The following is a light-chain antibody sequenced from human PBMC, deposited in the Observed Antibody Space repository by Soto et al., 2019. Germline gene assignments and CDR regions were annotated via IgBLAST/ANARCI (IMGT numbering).Light chain of an antibody. J-gene: IGLJ1*01. CDR1: SSNIGAGYD. CDR2: GNN. Sequence: QSVLPQPPSVSGAPGQRGTISCTGTSSNIGAGYDVHWYQQRPGTAPKLLIFGNNNRPSGVPDRFSGSKSGPSASLAITGLQAEDEGDYYCQSYDSTLSARYVCGSGTKVTVL. CDR3: QSYDSTLSARYV. V-gene: IGLV1-40*01.